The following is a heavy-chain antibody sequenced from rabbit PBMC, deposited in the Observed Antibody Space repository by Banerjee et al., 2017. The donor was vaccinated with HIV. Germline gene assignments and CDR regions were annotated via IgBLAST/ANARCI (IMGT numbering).Heavy chain of an antibody. CDR3: ARKLSL. D-gene: IGHD7-1*01. J-gene: IGHJ6*01. CDR2: IYTGSSGST. V-gene: IGHV1S45*01. Sequence: EESGGDLVKPEGSLTLTCTASGFSFSSSYWICWVRQAPGKGLEWIACIYTGSSGSTYYATWAKGRFTISKASWTTVTPQMTSLTAADTAIYFCARKLSLWGPGTLVTVS. CDR1: GFSFSSSYW.